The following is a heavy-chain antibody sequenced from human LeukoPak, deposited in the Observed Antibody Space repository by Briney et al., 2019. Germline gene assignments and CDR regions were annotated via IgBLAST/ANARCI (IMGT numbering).Heavy chain of an antibody. J-gene: IGHJ5*02. CDR3: ARVGSVKAAAAPSNWFDP. CDR2: IYYSGST. Sequence: PSETLSLTCTVSGGSISSSSYYWGWIRQPPGKGLEWIGSIYYSGSTYYNPSLKSRVTISVDTSKNQFSLKLSSVTAADTAVYYCARVGSVKAAAAPSNWFDPWGQGTLVTVSS. CDR1: GGSISSSSYY. D-gene: IGHD6-13*01. V-gene: IGHV4-39*07.